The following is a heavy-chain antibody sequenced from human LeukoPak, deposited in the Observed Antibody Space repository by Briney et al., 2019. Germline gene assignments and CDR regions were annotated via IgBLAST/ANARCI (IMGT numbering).Heavy chain of an antibody. Sequence: PSETLSLTCTVSGGSINNFYWSWIRQPPGRGLEWIGTIYNSGSTYYNPSLRSRVTISVDTSKNQFSLKLSSVTAADTAVYYCARHLGIVYYYFDSWGQGTLVTVSS. CDR1: GGSINNFY. J-gene: IGHJ4*02. D-gene: IGHD7-27*01. CDR2: IYNSGST. CDR3: ARHLGIVYYYFDS. V-gene: IGHV4-39*01.